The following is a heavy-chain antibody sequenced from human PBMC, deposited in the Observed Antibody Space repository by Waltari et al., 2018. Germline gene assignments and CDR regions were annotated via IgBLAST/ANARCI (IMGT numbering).Heavy chain of an antibody. D-gene: IGHD1-26*01. CDR3: AGVGYYYYYGMDV. Sequence: QVQLQQWGAGLLKPSETLSLTCAVYGGSFSGYYWSWIRQPPGKGLEWIGEINHSGSTNYNPSLKSRVTISVDTSKNQFSLKLSSVTAADTAVYYCAGVGYYYYYGMDVWGQGTTVTVSS. V-gene: IGHV4-34*01. CDR1: GGSFSGYY. J-gene: IGHJ6*02. CDR2: INHSGST.